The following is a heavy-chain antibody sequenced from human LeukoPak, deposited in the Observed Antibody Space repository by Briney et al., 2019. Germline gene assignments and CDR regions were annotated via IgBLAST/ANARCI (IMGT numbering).Heavy chain of an antibody. CDR2: ISRNSGGT. D-gene: IGHD3-16*02. CDR3: ARADLSPTYDYVWGSYRHGYFDY. V-gene: IGHV1-2*02. CDR1: GYTFTGYY. Sequence: GASVKVSCKASGYTFTGYYIHWVRQAPGQGLEWMGWISRNSGGTNYSQKLQGRVTLTRDTSSTTAYMELSSLRSDDTAVYYCARADLSPTYDYVWGSYRHGYFDYWGQGTLVTVSS. J-gene: IGHJ4*02.